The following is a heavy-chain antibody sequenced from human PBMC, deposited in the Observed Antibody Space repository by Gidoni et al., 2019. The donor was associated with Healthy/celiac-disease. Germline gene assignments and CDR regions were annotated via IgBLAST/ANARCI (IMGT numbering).Heavy chain of an antibody. Sequence: QLQLQESGPGLVKPSETLSLTCTVSGGSISSSSYYWGWIRQPPGQGLEWIGSIYYSGSTYYNPSLKSRVTISVDTSKNQFSLKLSSGTAADTAVYYCARLPSGSHTLGAFDIWGQGTMVTVSS. CDR1: GGSISSSSYY. J-gene: IGHJ3*02. CDR2: IYYSGST. V-gene: IGHV4-39*01. D-gene: IGHD1-26*01. CDR3: ARLPSGSHTLGAFDI.